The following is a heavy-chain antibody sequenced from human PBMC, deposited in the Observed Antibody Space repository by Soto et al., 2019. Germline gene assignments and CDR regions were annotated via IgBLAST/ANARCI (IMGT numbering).Heavy chain of an antibody. V-gene: IGHV3-30-3*01. Sequence: QVQLMESGGGVVQPGGPLRLSYVTSGFPFSRYPLHCFRQPPGKGPEWVPVPHSDEGTKFYADPVKGRFTVSRTNSKNTLYLQMNSLRPEDTAVYYCAREVVLTEWYFDNWGQGILVTVSS. CDR1: GFPFSRYP. CDR3: AREVVLTEWYFDN. CDR2: PHSDEGTK. D-gene: IGHD2-21*01. J-gene: IGHJ4*02.